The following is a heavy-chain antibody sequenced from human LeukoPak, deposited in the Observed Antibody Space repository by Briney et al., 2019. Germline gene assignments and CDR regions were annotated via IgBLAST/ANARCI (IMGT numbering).Heavy chain of an antibody. D-gene: IGHD3-22*01. V-gene: IGHV1-69*05. Sequence: SVKVSCKASGYTFTSYGISWVRQAPGQGLEWMGGIIPIFGTANYAQKFQGRVTITTDESASTAYMELSSLRSEDTAVYYCARMYYYDSSAYFDYWGQGTLVTVSS. CDR1: GYTFTSYG. CDR3: ARMYYYDSSAYFDY. CDR2: IIPIFGTA. J-gene: IGHJ4*02.